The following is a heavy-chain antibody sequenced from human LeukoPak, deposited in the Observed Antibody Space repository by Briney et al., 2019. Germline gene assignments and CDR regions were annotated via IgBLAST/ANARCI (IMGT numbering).Heavy chain of an antibody. CDR1: GFTFSSYA. CDR3: AKILVRGVFAYYYYGMDV. V-gene: IGHV3-23*01. J-gene: IGHJ6*02. D-gene: IGHD3-10*01. CDR2: ISGTGGSI. Sequence: GGSLRLSCAASGFTFSSYAMSWVRQAPGKGLEWVSAISGTGGSIYYADSVKGRFTISRDNSKNTLYLQMNSLRAEDTAVYYCAKILVRGVFAYYYYGMDVWGQGTTVTVSS.